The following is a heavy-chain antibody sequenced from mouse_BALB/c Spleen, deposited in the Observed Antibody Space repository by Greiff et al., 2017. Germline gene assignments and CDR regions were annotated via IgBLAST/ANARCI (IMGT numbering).Heavy chain of an antibody. D-gene: IGHD2-4*01. CDR3: ARAYDYDGSAMDY. V-gene: IGHV4-1*02. J-gene: IGHJ4*01. Sequence: EVQLQQSGGGLVQPGGSLKLSCAASGFDFSRYWMSWVRQAPGKGLEWIGEINPDSSTINYTPSLKDKFIISRDNAKNTLYLQMSKVRSEDTALYYCARAYDYDGSAMDYWGQGTSVTVSS. CDR2: INPDSSTI. CDR1: GFDFSRYW.